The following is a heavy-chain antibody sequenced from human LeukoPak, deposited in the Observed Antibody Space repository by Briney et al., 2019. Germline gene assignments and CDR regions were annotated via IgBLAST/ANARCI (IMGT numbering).Heavy chain of an antibody. CDR1: GFTFSTYS. D-gene: IGHD5-12*01. CDR2: ISDSSAM. J-gene: IGHJ4*02. CDR3: VRDGGYSGYDADC. Sequence: GGSLRLSCAASGFTFSTYSMKWVRQAPGKGLEWVSYISDSSAMYYADSVRGRFTISRENDKNSLFLQMNSLRAEDTAVYYCVRDGGYSGYDADCWGQGTLVTVSS. V-gene: IGHV3-48*01.